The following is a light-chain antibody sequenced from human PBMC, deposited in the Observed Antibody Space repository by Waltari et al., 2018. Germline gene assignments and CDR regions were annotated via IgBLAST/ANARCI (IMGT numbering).Light chain of an antibody. CDR3: QSYDSSLSGSGV. CDR2: RNN. J-gene: IGLJ3*02. CDR1: SSNIGAGYA. Sequence: QHVLTQPPSASGAPGQRVTISCNGSSSNIGAGYAVHWYQQLPGTAPKVLMYRNNNRPSGVPDRFSGSKSGTSASLAITGLQSEDEADYFCQSYDSSLSGSGVFGGGTRLTVL. V-gene: IGLV1-40*01.